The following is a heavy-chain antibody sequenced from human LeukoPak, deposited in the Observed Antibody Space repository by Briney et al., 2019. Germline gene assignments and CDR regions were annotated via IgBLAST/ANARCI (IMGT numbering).Heavy chain of an antibody. D-gene: IGHD5-18*01. J-gene: IGHJ4*02. V-gene: IGHV4-61*02. CDR2: IYTSGST. CDR3: ARGVFGGYSYGSAFDY. Sequence: SQTLSLTCTVSGGSISSGSYYWSWIRQPAGKGLEWIGRIYTSGSTNYNPSLKSRVTMSVDTSKNQFSLKLSSVTAADTAVYYCARGVFGGYSYGSAFDYWGQGTLVTVSS. CDR1: GGSISSGSYY.